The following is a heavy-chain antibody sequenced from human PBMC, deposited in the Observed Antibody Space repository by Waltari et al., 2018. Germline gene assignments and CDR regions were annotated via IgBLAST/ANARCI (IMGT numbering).Heavy chain of an antibody. Sequence: QLQLQESGPGLVKPSETLSLTCTVSGGSISSSSYYWGWIRQPPGKGLEWIGSIYYSGSTYYNPSLKSRVTISVDTSKNQFSLKLSSVTAADTAVYYCARDYPPYYDFWTEVSAFDICGQGTMVTVSS. V-gene: IGHV4-39*07. CDR2: IYYSGST. CDR1: GGSISSSSYY. CDR3: ARDYPPYYDFWTEVSAFDI. J-gene: IGHJ3*02. D-gene: IGHD3-3*01.